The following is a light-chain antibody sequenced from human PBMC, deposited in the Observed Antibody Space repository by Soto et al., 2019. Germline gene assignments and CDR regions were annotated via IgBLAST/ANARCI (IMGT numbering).Light chain of an antibody. J-gene: IGKJ5*01. CDR3: QQYNSWPPIT. V-gene: IGKV3-15*01. CDR1: QSVSSS. CDR2: GAS. Sequence: EIVMTQSPATLSVSPGERATLSCRASQSVSSSLAWYQQKPGQAPRLLIYGASTRVTGIPARFSGSGSGTEFTLTISSLQSEDFVVYYCQQYNSWPPITFGQGTRLEIK.